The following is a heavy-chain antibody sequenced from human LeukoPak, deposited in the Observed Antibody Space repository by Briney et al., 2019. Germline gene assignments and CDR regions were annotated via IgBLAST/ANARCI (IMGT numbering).Heavy chain of an antibody. CDR1: GGTFSSYA. V-gene: IGHV1-69*01. CDR3: AIERSTDSSAPAPFDI. D-gene: IGHD3-22*01. CDR2: IIPIFGTA. J-gene: IGHJ3*02. Sequence: SVKVSCKASGGTFSSYAISWVRQAPGQGLEWMGGIIPIFGTANYAQKFQGRVTITADESTSTAYMELSSLRSEDTAVYYCAIERSTDSSAPAPFDIWGQGTMVTVSS.